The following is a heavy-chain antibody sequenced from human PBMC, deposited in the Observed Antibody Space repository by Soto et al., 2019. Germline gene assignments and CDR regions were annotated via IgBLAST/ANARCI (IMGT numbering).Heavy chain of an antibody. V-gene: IGHV3-30*04. D-gene: IGHD1-26*01. CDR1: GFTFRDYR. CDR2: ISYDGRVK. CDR3: ARDFIVGAPDYFDY. Sequence: GGPLRLSCAASGFTFRDYRMHWVRQAPGKGLEWVAVISYDGRVKYYVDSVKGRFTISRDDSKNTLYLQMNSLRVDDTAVYYCARDFIVGAPDYFDYWGQGTLVTVSS. J-gene: IGHJ4*02.